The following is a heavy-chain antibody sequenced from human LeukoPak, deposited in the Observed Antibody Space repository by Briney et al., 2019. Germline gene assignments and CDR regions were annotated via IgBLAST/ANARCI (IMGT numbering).Heavy chain of an antibody. CDR1: GFTFTDYW. J-gene: IGHJ4*01. Sequence: GGSLRLSCSVSGFTFTDYWMNWVRQAPGKGLEWVASIQQYGGEKYYVDSVKGRFTISRDNAKNSLYLQMSSLRAEDTAVYYCARDGTAAGLYFDLWGQGTLVTVSS. CDR3: ARDGTAAGLYFDL. D-gene: IGHD6-13*01. V-gene: IGHV3-7*01. CDR2: IQQYGGEK.